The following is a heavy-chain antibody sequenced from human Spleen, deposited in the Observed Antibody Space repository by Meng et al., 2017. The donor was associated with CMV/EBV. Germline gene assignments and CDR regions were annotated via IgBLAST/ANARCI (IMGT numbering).Heavy chain of an antibody. CDR1: GFTFSSYA. J-gene: IGHJ3*02. V-gene: IGHV3-23*01. D-gene: IGHD2-2*01. Sequence: GESLKLSCAASGFTFSSYAMSWVRQAPGKGLEWVSAISGSGGSTYYADSVKGRFTISRDNSKNTLYLQMNSLRAEDTAVYYCARVPAASDAFDIWGQGTMVTVSS. CDR2: ISGSGGST. CDR3: ARVPAASDAFDI.